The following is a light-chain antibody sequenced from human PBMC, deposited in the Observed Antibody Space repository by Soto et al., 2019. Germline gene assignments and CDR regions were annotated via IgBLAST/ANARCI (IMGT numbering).Light chain of an antibody. CDR2: EVS. V-gene: IGLV2-14*01. CDR1: SSDVGGYNF. J-gene: IGLJ2*01. Sequence: QSVLTQPASVSGSPGQSITISCTGTSSDVGGYNFVSWYQQHPGKAPKLMIYEVSNRPSGVSYRFSGSKSGNTASLTISGLQAEDEADYYCSSYTSSVTLVFGGGTKLTV. CDR3: SSYTSSVTLV.